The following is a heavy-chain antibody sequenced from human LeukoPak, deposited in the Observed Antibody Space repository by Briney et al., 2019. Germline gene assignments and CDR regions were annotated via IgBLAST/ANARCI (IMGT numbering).Heavy chain of an antibody. Sequence: GGSLRLSCGGSGFTFSSYAMSWVRQAPGKGLEWVSAISGSGTDTFYANSVKGRFTISRDNPKNALYLQMNSLRAEDTAVYYCAKKLYGSGKFYYYYGMDVWGQGTTVTVSS. D-gene: IGHD3-10*01. CDR3: AKKLYGSGKFYYYYGMDV. CDR2: ISGSGTDT. CDR1: GFTFSSYA. J-gene: IGHJ6*02. V-gene: IGHV3-23*01.